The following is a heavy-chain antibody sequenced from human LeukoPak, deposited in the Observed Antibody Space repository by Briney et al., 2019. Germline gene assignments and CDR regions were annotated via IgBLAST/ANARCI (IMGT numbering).Heavy chain of an antibody. V-gene: IGHV4-39*07. J-gene: IGHJ6*03. Sequence: SETLSLTCTVSGGSISSSSYNWGWIRQPPGKGLEWIGSIYYSGSTYYNPSLKSRLIISVDTSKNQFSLKLSSVTAADTAVYYCARSGYCSSSSCFQYYYYYIDVWGKGTTVTVSS. CDR1: GGSISSSSYN. D-gene: IGHD2-2*01. CDR2: IYYSGST. CDR3: ARSGYCSSSSCFQYYYYYIDV.